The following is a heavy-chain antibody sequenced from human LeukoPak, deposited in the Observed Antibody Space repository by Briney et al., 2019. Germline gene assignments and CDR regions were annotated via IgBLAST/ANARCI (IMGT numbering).Heavy chain of an antibody. J-gene: IGHJ4*02. Sequence: GGPVTLLCAVCGFPFCSYRVHGVRQAPGKGRVWVSSIISSSSYIYYADSVTGRFTRSRDNAKNSLYLQMNSLRAEDMAVYYCALAAAGTLDYWGQGTLVTVSS. D-gene: IGHD6-13*01. CDR1: GFPFCSYR. CDR2: IISSSSYI. V-gene: IGHV3-21*01. CDR3: ALAAAGTLDY.